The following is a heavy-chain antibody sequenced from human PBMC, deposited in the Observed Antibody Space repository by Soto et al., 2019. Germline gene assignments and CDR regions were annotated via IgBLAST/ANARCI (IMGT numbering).Heavy chain of an antibody. Sequence: QTLSLTCVISGDSVSSNSVAWNWIRQSPSRGLEWLGRTYYRSKWYNNYAVSVKSRITINPDTSKNQFSLQLNSVSPEDTAVYYWASLHSGASDSYDGWGQGTMVTVS. D-gene: IGHD2-15*01. CDR3: ASLHSGASDSYDG. CDR1: GDSVSSNSVA. CDR2: TYYRSKWYN. J-gene: IGHJ3*01. V-gene: IGHV6-1*01.